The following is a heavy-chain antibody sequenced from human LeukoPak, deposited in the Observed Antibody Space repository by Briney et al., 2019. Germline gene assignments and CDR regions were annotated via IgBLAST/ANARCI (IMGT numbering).Heavy chain of an antibody. V-gene: IGHV4-59*08. J-gene: IGHJ4*02. CDR2: INYTGST. D-gene: IGHD2/OR15-2a*01. Sequence: SETLSLTCTVSGGSINNYYWSWVRQPPGAGLEWLAYINYTGSTNYNPSPKTRLTISVDTSKNQFSLRLNSVTAADTAVYYCARFSQYYDSPTHYLDYWGQGILVTVSS. CDR3: ARFSQYYDSPTHYLDY. CDR1: GGSINNYY.